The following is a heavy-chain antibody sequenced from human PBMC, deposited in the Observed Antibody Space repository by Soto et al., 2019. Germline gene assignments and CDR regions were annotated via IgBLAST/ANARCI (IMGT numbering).Heavy chain of an antibody. J-gene: IGHJ4*02. CDR2: FNGVNGNT. Sequence: QVQLVQSGAEVKKPGASVKVSCKASGYTFTSFALHWVRQAPGQRLEWMGWFNGVNGNTKYPQKFQGRVTITADESKSTAYMELSSLRSVDTAVYYCARGGPLGVYSYGYVCVYWGQGTLVTVSS. D-gene: IGHD5-18*01. V-gene: IGHV1-3*01. CDR1: GYTFTSFA. CDR3: ARGGPLGVYSYGYVCVY.